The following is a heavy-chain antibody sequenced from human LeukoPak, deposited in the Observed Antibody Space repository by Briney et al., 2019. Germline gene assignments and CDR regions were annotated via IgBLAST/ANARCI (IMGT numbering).Heavy chain of an antibody. Sequence: ESLKISCKGSGYSFTNYWIGWVRQMPGKGLEWMGIIYPGDSDTRYSPSFQGQVTISADKSISTAYLQWSSLKASDTAMYYCASSPGIAVAGGGWAFDIWGQGTMVTVSS. CDR1: GYSFTNYW. D-gene: IGHD6-19*01. V-gene: IGHV5-51*01. CDR3: ASSPGIAVAGGGWAFDI. CDR2: IYPGDSDT. J-gene: IGHJ3*02.